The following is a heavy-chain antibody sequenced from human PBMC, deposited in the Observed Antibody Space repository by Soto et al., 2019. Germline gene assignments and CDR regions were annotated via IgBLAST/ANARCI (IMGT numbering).Heavy chain of an antibody. D-gene: IGHD6-19*01. CDR2: ISYDGSNK. CDR1: GFTFSSYG. J-gene: IGHJ4*02. CDR3: AKDTIAVAPTFDY. Sequence: QVQLVESGGGVVQPGRSLRLSCAASGFTFSSYGMHWVRQAPGKGLEWVAVISYDGSNKYYADSVKGRFTISRDNSKNTLYLQMNSLRAEXXAVYYCAKDTIAVAPTFDYWGQGTLVTVSS. V-gene: IGHV3-30*18.